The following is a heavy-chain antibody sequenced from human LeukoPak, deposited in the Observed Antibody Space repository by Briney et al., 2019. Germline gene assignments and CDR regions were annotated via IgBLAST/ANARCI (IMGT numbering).Heavy chain of an antibody. Sequence: ETLSLTCTVSGGSISSGGYYWSWVRQAPGKGLEWVSSISSSSSYIYYADSVKGRFTISRDNAKNSLYLQMNSLRAEDTAVYYCARDEEDSSGTFGFPDYWGQGTLVTVSS. CDR2: ISSSSSYI. CDR3: ARDEEDSSGTFGFPDY. CDR1: GGSISSGGYY. V-gene: IGHV3-21*01. D-gene: IGHD6-19*01. J-gene: IGHJ4*02.